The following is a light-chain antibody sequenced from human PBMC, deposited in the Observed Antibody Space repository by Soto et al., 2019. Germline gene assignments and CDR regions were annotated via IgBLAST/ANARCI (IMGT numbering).Light chain of an antibody. V-gene: IGKV3D-20*02. J-gene: IGKJ5*01. CDR3: QQRSNWPPPT. CDR2: GAS. Sequence: EIVLTQSPGTLSLSPGEGATLSCRTSQSVSSSYLAWYQQKPGQAPRLLIYGASSRATGIPDRFSGSGSGTDFTLTISSLEPEDFAVYYCQQRSNWPPPTFGQGTRLEIK. CDR1: QSVSSSY.